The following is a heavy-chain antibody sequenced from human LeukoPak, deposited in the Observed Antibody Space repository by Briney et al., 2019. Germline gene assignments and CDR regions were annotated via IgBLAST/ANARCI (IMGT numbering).Heavy chain of an antibody. V-gene: IGHV3-7*01. Sequence: GGSMRLSCAASGFTFSNSWMAWVRQAPGKGLQWVANINRDGSTKHYADTLKGRFTISRDNPKNSLYLQMNNLRADDTAVYYCTRDTEGSLDYWGQGILVTVAS. D-gene: IGHD1-26*01. CDR2: INRDGSTK. CDR3: TRDTEGSLDY. J-gene: IGHJ4*02. CDR1: GFTFSNSW.